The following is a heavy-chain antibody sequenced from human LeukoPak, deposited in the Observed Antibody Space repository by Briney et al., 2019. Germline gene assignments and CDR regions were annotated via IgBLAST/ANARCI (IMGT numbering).Heavy chain of an antibody. V-gene: IGHV3-23*01. CDR3: AKRYYDFPLDY. CDR2: ISANGGET. CDR1: GFTFSIYA. D-gene: IGHD3-3*01. Sequence: GGSLRLSCAASGFTFSIYAMNWVRQAPGKGLEWVSSISANGGETHYADSVKGRFTISGDNSKNTLYLQINNPRVEDTAVYYCAKRYYDFPLDYWGQGTLVTVSS. J-gene: IGHJ4*02.